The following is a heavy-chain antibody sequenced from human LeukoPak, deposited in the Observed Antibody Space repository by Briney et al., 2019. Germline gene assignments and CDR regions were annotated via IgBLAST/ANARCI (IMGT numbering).Heavy chain of an antibody. CDR3: ASDLIAAAGQSDADAFDI. CDR1: GYTFTSYG. J-gene: IGHJ3*02. CDR2: INPSGGST. D-gene: IGHD6-13*01. Sequence: ASVKVSCKASGYTFTSYGISWVRQAPGQGLEWMGIINPSGGSTSYAQKFQGRVTMTRDTSTSTVYMELSSLRSEDTAVYYCASDLIAAAGQSDADAFDIWGQGTMVTVSS. V-gene: IGHV1-46*01.